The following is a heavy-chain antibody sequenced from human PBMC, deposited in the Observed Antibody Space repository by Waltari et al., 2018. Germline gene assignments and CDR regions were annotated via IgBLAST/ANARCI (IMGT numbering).Heavy chain of an antibody. D-gene: IGHD3-22*01. J-gene: IGHJ4*02. Sequence: QVQLVQSGAEVKKPGSSVKVSCKASGGTFSSYTISWVRQAPGQGLEWMGRISPILGIANYAQKCQGRVTITADKSTSTAYMELSSLRSEDTAVYYCARVVGGYYDSSGYYYFDYWGQGTLVTVSS. V-gene: IGHV1-69*02. CDR2: ISPILGIA. CDR3: ARVVGGYYDSSGYYYFDY. CDR1: GGTFSSYT.